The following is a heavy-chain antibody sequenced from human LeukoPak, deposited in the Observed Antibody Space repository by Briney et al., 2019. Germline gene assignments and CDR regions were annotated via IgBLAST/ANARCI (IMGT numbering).Heavy chain of an antibody. V-gene: IGHV4-61*02. CDR3: TRGDYDFWSGSYLEGAYFDY. CDR1: GGSVSSGSHY. Sequence: SQTLSLTCVVSGGSVSSGSHYWSWVRQPAGKGLEWIGRIYTRGSTNYNPSLKSRVTISMDTSMHQFSLKLTSVTASDTSLSHCTRGDYDFWSGSYLEGAYFDYWGQGIQVTVSS. J-gene: IGHJ4*02. D-gene: IGHD3-3*01. CDR2: IYTRGST.